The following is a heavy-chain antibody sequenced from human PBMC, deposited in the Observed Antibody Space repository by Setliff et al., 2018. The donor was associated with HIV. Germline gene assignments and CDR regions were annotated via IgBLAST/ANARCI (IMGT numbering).Heavy chain of an antibody. CDR1: GGSFSDYY. J-gene: IGHJ4*02. Sequence: SETLSLTCAVYGGSFSDYYWSWIRQPPGKGLEWIGEVNHSGSTKYNASLQSRVTISVDTSKNQFSLKLRSVTAADTAVYYCARRISSSWYFPRFDYWGQGTLVTVSS. CDR3: ARRISSSWYFPRFDY. CDR2: VNHSGST. V-gene: IGHV4-34*01. D-gene: IGHD6-13*01.